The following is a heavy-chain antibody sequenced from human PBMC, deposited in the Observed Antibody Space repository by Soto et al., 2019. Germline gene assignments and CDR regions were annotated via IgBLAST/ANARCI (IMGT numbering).Heavy chain of an antibody. J-gene: IGHJ5*02. Sequence: QVQLVQSGGEVKKPGASVKVSCKASGYTFTSYGISWVRQAPGQGLEWMGRISAYNGNTNYAQKLHXRVXMTTDTATSTAYMERRSLRSDDTAVYYCARVVGALGHWFDPWGQGTLVTVSS. D-gene: IGHD1-26*01. CDR3: ARVVGALGHWFDP. CDR2: ISAYNGNT. V-gene: IGHV1-18*01. CDR1: GYTFTSYG.